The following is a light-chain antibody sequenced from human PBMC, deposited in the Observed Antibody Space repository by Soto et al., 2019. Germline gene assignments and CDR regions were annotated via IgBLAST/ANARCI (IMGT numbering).Light chain of an antibody. J-gene: IGKJ1*01. V-gene: IGKV1-5*01. CDR2: AAS. CDR3: QQRLMT. Sequence: DIQMTQSPSTLSGSVGDRVTITCRASQTISSWLAWYQQKPGKAPKLLIYAASSLQSGVPSRFSGSGSGTDFTLTISSLQPEDFAVYYCQQRLMTFGQGTKVDI. CDR1: QTISSW.